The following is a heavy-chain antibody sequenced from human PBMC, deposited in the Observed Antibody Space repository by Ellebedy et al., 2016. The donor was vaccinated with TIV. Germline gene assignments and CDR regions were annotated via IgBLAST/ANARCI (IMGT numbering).Heavy chain of an antibody. V-gene: IGHV4-30-4*01. D-gene: IGHD5-18*01. CDR3: AREGDVDTAEY. CDR1: GGSISSGDYY. CDR2: IYYSGST. J-gene: IGHJ4*02. Sequence: MPSETLSLTCTVSGGSISSGDYYWSWIRQPPGKGLEWIGYIYYSGSTNYNPSLKSRVTISVDTSKNQFSLKLSSVTAADTAVYYCAREGDVDTAEYWGQGTLVTVSS.